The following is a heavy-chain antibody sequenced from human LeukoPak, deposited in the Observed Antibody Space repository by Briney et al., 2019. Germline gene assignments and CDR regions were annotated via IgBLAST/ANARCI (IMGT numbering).Heavy chain of an antibody. CDR2: ISSSSSTI. V-gene: IGHV3-48*01. J-gene: IGHJ4*02. D-gene: IGHD3-10*01. CDR1: GFTFSSYS. CDR3: ARVPYPGYYGSGRGY. Sequence: GGSLRLSCAASGFTFSSYSMNWVRQAPGKGLEWVSYISSSSSTIYYADSVKGRFTISRDNAKNSLYPQMNSLRAEDTAVYYCARVPYPGYYGSGRGYWGQGTLVTVSS.